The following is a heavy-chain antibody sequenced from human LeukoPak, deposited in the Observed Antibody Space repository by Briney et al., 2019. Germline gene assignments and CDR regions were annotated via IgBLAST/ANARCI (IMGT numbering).Heavy chain of an antibody. CDR3: ARERRDGYKDWFDP. Sequence: SETLSLTCAVYGGSFSGYYWSWIRQHPGKGLEWIGYIYYSGTTYYNPSLKSRVTISVDTSNNQFSLKLSSVTAADTAVYYCARERRDGYKDWFDPWGQGTLVTVSS. J-gene: IGHJ5*02. CDR1: GGSFSGYY. CDR2: IYYSGTT. D-gene: IGHD5-24*01. V-gene: IGHV4-31*11.